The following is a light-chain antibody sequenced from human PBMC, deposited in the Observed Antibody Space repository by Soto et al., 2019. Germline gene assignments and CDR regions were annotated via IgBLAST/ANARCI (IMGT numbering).Light chain of an antibody. CDR2: DVT. J-gene: IGLJ1*01. Sequence: QPVLTQPASVSGSPGQSITISCTGTGSDVGDFDFVSWYQQHPGKAPKLMIYDVTNRPSGVSDRFSASKSGNTASLTISGLQAEDEADYYCSSYTASSTYVFGTGTKLTVL. V-gene: IGLV2-14*03. CDR3: SSYTASSTYV. CDR1: GSDVGDFDF.